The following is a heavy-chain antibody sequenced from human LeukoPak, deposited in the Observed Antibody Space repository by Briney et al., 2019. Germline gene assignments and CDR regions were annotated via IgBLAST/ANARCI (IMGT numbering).Heavy chain of an antibody. CDR3: ASAREYYYGSGSFDY. CDR1: RFTPSICK. CDR2: IKQDGSEK. J-gene: IGHJ4*02. Sequence: GVSLRLSCAPSRFTPSICKMNWAPHAPGKGLEGGSNIKQDGSEKYYVDSVKGRFTISRDNAKNSLYLQLNSLRAEATAVSYCASAREYYYGSGSFDYWGQGTLVTVSS. D-gene: IGHD3-10*01. V-gene: IGHV3-7*02.